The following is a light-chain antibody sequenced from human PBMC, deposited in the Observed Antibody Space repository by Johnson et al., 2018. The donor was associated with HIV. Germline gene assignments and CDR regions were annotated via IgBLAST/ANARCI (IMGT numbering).Light chain of an antibody. CDR1: SSNIGNNY. J-gene: IGLJ1*01. CDR3: GTWDSSLSAYV. V-gene: IGLV1-51*01. CDR2: DNN. Sequence: QSVLTQPPSVSAAPGQKVTISCSGSSSNIGNNYVSWYQQLPGTAPKLLISDNNKRPSGIPDRFSGSKSGTSATLVISGLQTGDEADYYCGTWDSSLSAYVLGTGTKVTV.